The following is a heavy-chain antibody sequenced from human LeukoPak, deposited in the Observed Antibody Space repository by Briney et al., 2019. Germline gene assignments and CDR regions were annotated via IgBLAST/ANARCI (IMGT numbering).Heavy chain of an antibody. D-gene: IGHD4-17*01. CDR2: ISYDGSNK. CDR3: ASRGDYGDYLDY. CDR1: EFTFSSYA. V-gene: IGHV3-30*04. J-gene: IGHJ4*02. Sequence: GGSLRLSCAASEFTFSSYAMHWVRQAPDKGLEWVALISYDGSNKEYADSVKGRFTISRDNSKNSLYLQMNSLRGEDTAVYYCASRGDYGDYLDYWGQGTLVTVSS.